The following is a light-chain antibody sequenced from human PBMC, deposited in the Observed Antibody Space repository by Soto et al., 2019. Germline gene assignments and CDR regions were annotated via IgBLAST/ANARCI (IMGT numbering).Light chain of an antibody. CDR1: QTISRW. Sequence: DIQMTQSPSTLSASVGDTVTITCRASQTISRWLAWYQQKPGKAPRLLIYTASTLESGVPSRFSASGSGTEFTLTISRLEPEDFAVYYCQQYGSSPPITFGQGTRLEI. V-gene: IGKV1-5*01. CDR3: QQYGSSPPIT. J-gene: IGKJ5*01. CDR2: TAS.